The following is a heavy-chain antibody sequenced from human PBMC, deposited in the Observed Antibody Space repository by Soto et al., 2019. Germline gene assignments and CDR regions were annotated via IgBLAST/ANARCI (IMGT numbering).Heavy chain of an antibody. Sequence: GGSLRLSCVASGFSFRTHTLVWVRQAPGKGLEWVSYISTGSTYLEYAHSVKGRFTISRDDAADSVFLQMNSLKGDDTAVYYCVKGGEDITSPYGMDVWGQGTTVTV. D-gene: IGHD2-2*01. CDR3: VKGGEDITSPYGMDV. CDR2: ISTGSTYL. V-gene: IGHV3-21*06. J-gene: IGHJ6*02. CDR1: GFSFRTHT.